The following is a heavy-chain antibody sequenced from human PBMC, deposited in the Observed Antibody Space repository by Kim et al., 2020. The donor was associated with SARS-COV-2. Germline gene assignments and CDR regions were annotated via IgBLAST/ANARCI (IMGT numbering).Heavy chain of an antibody. V-gene: IGHV1-8*01. CDR1: GYTFTSYD. D-gene: IGHD4-17*01. CDR3: ARKVGDYGGNSLGY. Sequence: ASVKVSCKASGYTFTSYDINWVRQATGQGPEWMGWMNPNSGNTGYAHKFQGRVIMTRNTSISTAYMELSSLRSEDTAVYYCARKVGDYGGNSLGYWGQGTLVTVSS. J-gene: IGHJ4*02. CDR2: MNPNSGNT.